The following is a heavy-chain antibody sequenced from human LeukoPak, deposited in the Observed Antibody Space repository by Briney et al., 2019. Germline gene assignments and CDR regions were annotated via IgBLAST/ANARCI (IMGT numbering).Heavy chain of an antibody. CDR2: IYYSGST. CDR1: GGSISTYY. CDR3: ARGQWELLNGGFDY. Sequence: SETLSLTCTVSGGSISTYYWSWIRKPPGKGLEWIGYIYYSGSTNYNPSLESRVTISLDTSKNQFSLKLTSVTAADTAVYYCARGQWELLNGGFDYWGQGFLVTVSS. V-gene: IGHV4-59*01. D-gene: IGHD1-26*01. J-gene: IGHJ4*02.